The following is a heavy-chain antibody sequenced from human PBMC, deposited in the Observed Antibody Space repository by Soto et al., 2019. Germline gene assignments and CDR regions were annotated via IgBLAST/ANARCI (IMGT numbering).Heavy chain of an antibody. J-gene: IGHJ4*02. CDR1: GFTFSSYG. V-gene: IGHV3-30*18. CDR3: AKGGVEMGTILTYLDY. CDR2: ISYDGSNK. Sequence: QVQLVESGGGVVQPGRSLRLSCAASGFTFSSYGMHWVRQAPGKGLEWVAVISYDGSNKYYADSVKGRFTISRDNSKNTLYLQMNSLRAEDTAVYYCAKGGVEMGTILTYLDYWGQGTLVTVSS. D-gene: IGHD1-1*01.